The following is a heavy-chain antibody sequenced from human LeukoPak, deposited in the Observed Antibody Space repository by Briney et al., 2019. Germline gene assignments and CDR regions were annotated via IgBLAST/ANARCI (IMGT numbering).Heavy chain of an antibody. CDR3: AKVGGKAMVRGVIISQYYYYGMDV. V-gene: IGHV3-23*01. Sequence: PGGSLRLSCAASGFTFSSYAMSWVRHAPGKGLEWVSAISGSGGSTYYADSVKGRFTISRDNSKNTLYLQMNSLRAEDTAVYYCAKVGGKAMVRGVIISQYYYYGMDVWGQGTTVTVSS. CDR2: ISGSGGST. CDR1: GFTFSSYA. D-gene: IGHD3-10*01. J-gene: IGHJ6*02.